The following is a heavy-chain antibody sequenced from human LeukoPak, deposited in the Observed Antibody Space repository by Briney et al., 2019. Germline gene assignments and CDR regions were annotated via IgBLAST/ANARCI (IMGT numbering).Heavy chain of an antibody. CDR1: GFTLSDHY. V-gene: IGHV3-11*06. D-gene: IGHD1-1*01. J-gene: IGHJ3*02. CDR2: ISGSSSST. CDR3: TREKLPWTLALDI. Sequence: GGSLRLPCVASGFTLSDHYMIWIRQAPGKGLEWLSYISGSSSSTVYADSVKGRFTISRDNAKNSLYLQMNSLRAEDTAVYYCTREKLPWTLALDIWGQGTMVTVSS.